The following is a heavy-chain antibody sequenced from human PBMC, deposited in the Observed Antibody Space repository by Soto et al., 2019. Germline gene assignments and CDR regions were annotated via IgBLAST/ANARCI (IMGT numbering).Heavy chain of an antibody. J-gene: IGHJ5*02. V-gene: IGHV1-8*01. CDR1: GYTFTSYD. CDR2: MNTNRGNT. CDR3: ARERSAAGTGWFDP. D-gene: IGHD6-13*01. Sequence: QVQLVQSGAEVKKPGASVKVSCKASGYTFTSYDINWVRQATGQGLEWMGWMNTNRGNTGYAQKFQGRVTMTRNTSISTAYMELSSLRSEDTAVYYCARERSAAGTGWFDPWGQGTLVTVSS.